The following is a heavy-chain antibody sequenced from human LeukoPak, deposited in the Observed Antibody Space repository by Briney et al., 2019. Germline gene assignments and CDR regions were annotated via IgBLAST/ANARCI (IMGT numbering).Heavy chain of an antibody. CDR2: IYYTGST. J-gene: IGHJ4*02. CDR3: ARDYEGVGLLDY. Sequence: SETLSLTCTVSGGSVSSGFYYWSWIRQLPGEGLEWIGYIYYTGSTYYNPSLKRRVTISVDTSKNQFSLNLRSVTAADTAVYYCARDYEGVGLLDYWGQGTLVTVSS. D-gene: IGHD3-10*01. CDR1: GGSVSSGFYY. V-gene: IGHV4-31*03.